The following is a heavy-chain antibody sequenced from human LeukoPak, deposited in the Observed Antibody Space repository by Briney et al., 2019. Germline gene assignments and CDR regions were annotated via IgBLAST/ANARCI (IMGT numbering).Heavy chain of an antibody. V-gene: IGHV3-48*02. CDR3: AREAIKDY. CDR2: ISSGSGTI. Sequence: GGSLRLSCAASGFTFSSYYMNWVRQAPGKGLEWVSYISSGSGTIYYADSVKGRFTIARDDAKNSLYLQMSSLRDEDTAVYYCAREAIKDYWGQGTLVTVSS. J-gene: IGHJ4*02. CDR1: GFTFSSYY.